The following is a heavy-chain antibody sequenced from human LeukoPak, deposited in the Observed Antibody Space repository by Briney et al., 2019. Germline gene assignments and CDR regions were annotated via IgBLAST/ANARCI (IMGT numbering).Heavy chain of an antibody. Sequence: GGSLRLSCAASGFTFDDYAMHWVRQAPGKGLEWVSAISGSGGSTYYADSVKGRFTISRDNSKNTLYLQMNSLRAEDTAVYYCAKAYSGSRGYYFDYWGQGTLVTVSS. CDR1: GFTFDDYA. CDR2: ISGSGGST. V-gene: IGHV3-23*01. D-gene: IGHD1-26*01. J-gene: IGHJ4*02. CDR3: AKAYSGSRGYYFDY.